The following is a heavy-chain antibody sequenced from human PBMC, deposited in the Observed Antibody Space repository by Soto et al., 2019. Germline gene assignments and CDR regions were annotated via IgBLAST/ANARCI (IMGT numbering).Heavy chain of an antibody. CDR1: GGTFSSYT. V-gene: IGHV1-69*04. Sequence: SVKVSCKASGGTFSSYTISWVRQAPGQGLEWMGRIIPILGIANYAQKFQGRVTITADKSTSTAYMELSSLRSEDTAVYYCARDHGSYYQLLLGGNWFYPWGKGTLVPVSS. J-gene: IGHJ5*02. D-gene: IGHD2-2*01. CDR3: ARDHGSYYQLLLGGNWFYP. CDR2: IIPILGIA.